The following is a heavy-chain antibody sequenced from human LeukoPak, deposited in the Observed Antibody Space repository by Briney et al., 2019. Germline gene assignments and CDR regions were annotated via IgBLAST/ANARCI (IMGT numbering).Heavy chain of an antibody. V-gene: IGHV1-46*01. CDR1: GYTFTSNY. J-gene: IGHJ4*02. CDR3: ARDQEGFDY. Sequence: ASVKVSCKASGYTFTSNYIYWVRQAPGQGLEWMGMIYPRDGSTSYAQKFQGRVTVTRDTSTSTVPMELSGLRSEDTAVYYCARDQEGFDYWGQGTLVTVSS. CDR2: IYPRDGST.